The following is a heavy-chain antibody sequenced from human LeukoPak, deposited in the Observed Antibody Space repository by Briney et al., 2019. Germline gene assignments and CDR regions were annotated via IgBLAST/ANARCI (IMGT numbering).Heavy chain of an antibody. CDR2: FDPEDGET. J-gene: IGHJ3*02. CDR1: GYTLTELS. D-gene: IGHD2-2*01. CDR3: ATPGREYQLLLYAFDI. V-gene: IGHV1-24*01. Sequence: ASVKVSCKVSGYTLTELSMHWVRQAPGKGLEWMGGFDPEDGETIYAQKFQGRVTMTEGTSTDTAYMELSSLRSEDTAVYYCATPGREYQLLLYAFDIWGQGTMVTVSS.